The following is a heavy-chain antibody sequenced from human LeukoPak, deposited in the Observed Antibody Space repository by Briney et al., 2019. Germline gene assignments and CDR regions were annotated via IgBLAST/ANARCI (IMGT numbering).Heavy chain of an antibody. D-gene: IGHD2-21*02. CDR1: GFTFSSYA. V-gene: IGHV3-30*04. CDR2: ISYDGSNK. J-gene: IGHJ3*02. Sequence: GGSLRLSCAASGFTFSSYAMHWVRQAPGKGLEWVAVISYDGSNKYYADSVKGRFTISRDNSKNTLYLQMNSLRAEDTAVYYCARVLAYCGGDSSIRGAFDIWGQGTMVTVSS. CDR3: ARVLAYCGGDSSIRGAFDI.